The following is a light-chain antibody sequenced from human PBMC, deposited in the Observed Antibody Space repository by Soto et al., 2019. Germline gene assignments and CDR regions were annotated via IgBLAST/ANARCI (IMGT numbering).Light chain of an antibody. Sequence: QYALTQPPSASGSPGQSVTISCTGTSSDVGAYNYVSWYQQHPGKAPRLMIYGVNKRPSGVPDRFSGPKSGNTASLTVSGLQADDEADYYCASYAGSDTVLFGGGTKLTVL. J-gene: IGLJ2*01. V-gene: IGLV2-8*01. CDR1: SSDVGAYNY. CDR3: ASYAGSDTVL. CDR2: GVN.